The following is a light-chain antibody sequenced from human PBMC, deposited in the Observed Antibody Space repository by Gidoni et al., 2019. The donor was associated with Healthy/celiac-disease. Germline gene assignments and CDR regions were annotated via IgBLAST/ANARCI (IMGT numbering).Light chain of an antibody. CDR1: QDISNY. CDR2: DAS. Sequence: DIQMTQSPSSLSASVGDRVPITCQASQDISNYLNWYQQKPGKAPKLLIYDASNLETGVPSRFSGSGSGTDFTFTISSLQHEDIATYYCQQYDNLPRTLGQGTKVEIK. CDR3: QQYDNLPRT. J-gene: IGKJ1*01. V-gene: IGKV1-33*01.